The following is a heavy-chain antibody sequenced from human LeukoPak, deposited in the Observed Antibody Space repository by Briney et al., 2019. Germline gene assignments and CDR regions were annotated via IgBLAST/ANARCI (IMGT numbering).Heavy chain of an antibody. CDR1: GFTFSSYG. V-gene: IGHV3-33*01. CDR3: ARGPQSYYYDSSGYYIDD. CDR2: IWDDGSNK. Sequence: GGSLRLSCAASGFTFSSYGMHWVRQAPGKGLEWVAVIWDDGSNKYYADSVKGRFTISRDNSKNTLYLQMNSLRAEDTAVYYCARGPQSYYYDSSGYYIDDWGQGTLVTVSS. J-gene: IGHJ4*02. D-gene: IGHD3-22*01.